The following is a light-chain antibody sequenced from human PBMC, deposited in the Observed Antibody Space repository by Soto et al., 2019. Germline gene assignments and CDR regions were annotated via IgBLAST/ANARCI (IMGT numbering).Light chain of an antibody. CDR1: QSISSSY. Sequence: ESVLTQSPGTLSLSAGEKATISCRASQSISSSYLAWYQQKAGQAPMLLIYGASSMATGIPYRFSGSGSGTDFTLTVSRLEPEDFAVYYCQQFDSSSWTFGQGTKVEIK. CDR3: QQFDSSSWT. V-gene: IGKV3-20*01. CDR2: GAS. J-gene: IGKJ1*01.